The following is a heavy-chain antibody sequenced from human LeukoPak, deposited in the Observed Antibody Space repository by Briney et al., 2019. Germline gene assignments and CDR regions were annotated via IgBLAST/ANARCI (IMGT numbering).Heavy chain of an antibody. V-gene: IGHV3-30*18. CDR2: ISYDGRNK. CDR1: GFTFGSYG. Sequence: GGSLRLSCAAYGFTFGSYGMHWVRQAPGKGLEWVAVISYDGRNKYYVDSVKGRFTISRDNSKNTLYLQMNSLRAEDTAVYYCAKDWHTVTSFDYWGQGTLVTVSS. D-gene: IGHD4-17*01. J-gene: IGHJ4*02. CDR3: AKDWHTVTSFDY.